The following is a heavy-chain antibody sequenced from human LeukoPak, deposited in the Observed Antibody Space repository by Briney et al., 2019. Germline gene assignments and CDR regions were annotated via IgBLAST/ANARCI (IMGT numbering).Heavy chain of an antibody. J-gene: IGHJ4*02. V-gene: IGHV1-18*01. CDR1: GYTFTNNG. CDR3: ATVDSESYFVY. Sequence: ASVKVSCKASGYTFTNNGISWVRQAPGQGLEWLGWISVYNGNTNYAQKFQGRVIMTTDTSTSTAYMELRSLTSDATAVYYCATVDSESYFVYWGQGTLVTVSS. CDR2: ISVYNGNT. D-gene: IGHD1-26*01.